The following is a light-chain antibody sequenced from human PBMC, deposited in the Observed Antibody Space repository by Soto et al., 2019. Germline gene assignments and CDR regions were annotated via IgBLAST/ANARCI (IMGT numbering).Light chain of an antibody. CDR2: DNN. CDR1: SSNIGNNY. Sequence: QSVLTQPPSVSAAPGQKVTISCSGSSSNIGNNYVSWYQQLPGTAPKLLIYDNNKRPSGIPDRFSGSKSDTSATLDITGLQTGDEADYYCGTWDTSLRAEEVFGGGTKVTVL. J-gene: IGLJ2*01. V-gene: IGLV1-51*01. CDR3: GTWDTSLRAEEV.